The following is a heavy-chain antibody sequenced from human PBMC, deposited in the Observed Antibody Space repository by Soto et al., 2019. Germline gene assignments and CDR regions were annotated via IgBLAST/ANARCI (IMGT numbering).Heavy chain of an antibody. Sequence: PSQTLSLTCAISGDSVSSNSAAWNWIRQSPSRGLEWLGRTYYRSKWYNDYAVSVKSRITINPDTSKNQFSLQLNSVTPEDTAVYYCARGSLTGSFNYYYYYGMDVWGQGTTVTVSS. D-gene: IGHD1-20*01. CDR1: GDSVSSNSAA. CDR2: TYYRSKWYN. CDR3: ARGSLTGSFNYYYYYGMDV. V-gene: IGHV6-1*01. J-gene: IGHJ6*02.